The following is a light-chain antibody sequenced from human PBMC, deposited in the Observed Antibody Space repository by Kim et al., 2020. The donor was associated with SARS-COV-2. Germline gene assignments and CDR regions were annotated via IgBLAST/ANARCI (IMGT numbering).Light chain of an antibody. CDR1: QDIRND. Sequence: ASVGDRVTITCRASQDIRNDLGWYQQNPGRAPKRLIYGASSLQSGVPSSFSGSASVTEFTLTISSLQPEDFATYFCLQHNTYPITFVQGTRLEI. CDR2: GAS. J-gene: IGKJ5*01. CDR3: LQHNTYPIT. V-gene: IGKV1-17*01.